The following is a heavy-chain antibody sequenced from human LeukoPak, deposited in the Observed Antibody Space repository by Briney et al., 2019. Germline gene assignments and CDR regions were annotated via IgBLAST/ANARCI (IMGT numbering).Heavy chain of an antibody. CDR1: GVSIRNYY. CDR2: VYYSGSS. J-gene: IGHJ1*01. D-gene: IGHD6-19*01. Sequence: PSETLSLTCTLSGVSIRNYYWSWIRHPPGKGLEWIGYVYYSGSSNYNPSLKSRVSISLDTSKNQVSLYLTSVTAADTAVYYCARGSGWYPHWGQGTLVTVSS. CDR3: ARGSGWYPH. V-gene: IGHV4-59*01.